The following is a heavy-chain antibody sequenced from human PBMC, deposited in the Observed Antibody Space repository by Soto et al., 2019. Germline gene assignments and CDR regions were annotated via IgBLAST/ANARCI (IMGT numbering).Heavy chain of an antibody. CDR3: ATDKVVPAAIVPACDI. V-gene: IGHV3-11*01. D-gene: IGHD2-2*01. CDR1: GFTFSDYY. CDR2: ISSSGSTI. J-gene: IGHJ3*02. Sequence: QVQLVESGGGLVKPGGSLRLSCAASGFTFSDYYMSWIRQAPGKGLEWVSYISSSGSTIYYADSVKGRFTISRDNAKNSLYLQMNSLRAEDTAVYYCATDKVVPAAIVPACDIWGQGTMVTVSS.